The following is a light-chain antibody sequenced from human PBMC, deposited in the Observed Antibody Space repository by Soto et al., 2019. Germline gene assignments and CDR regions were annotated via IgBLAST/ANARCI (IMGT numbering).Light chain of an antibody. J-gene: IGKJ2*01. CDR1: QSISRS. CDR2: DAS. CDR3: PPNNSPPPWT. Sequence: EIVLTQSPAILSVSPGERATLSCRASQSISRSLAWYQQKPGQAPRLLISDASTRATGIPARFSGSGSGTEFTLTISSLHSEVFVLYHRPPNNSPPPWTSRQGSKVDI. V-gene: IGKV3-15*01.